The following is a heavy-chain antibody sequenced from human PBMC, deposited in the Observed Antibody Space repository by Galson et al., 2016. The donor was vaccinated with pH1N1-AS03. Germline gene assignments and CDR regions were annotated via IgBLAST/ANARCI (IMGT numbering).Heavy chain of an antibody. CDR3: ARSIPGVMMQDGMDV. Sequence: ETLSLTCTVSGGSISGYYWSWIRQPPGKGLEWIGYIYYSGSTNYNPSLKRRLTISVDTSKNQFSLKLSSVTAADTAVYYCARSIPGVMMQDGMDVWGQGTTVTVSS. CDR2: IYYSGST. CDR1: GGSISGYY. D-gene: IGHD2-2*01. V-gene: IGHV4-59*01. J-gene: IGHJ6*02.